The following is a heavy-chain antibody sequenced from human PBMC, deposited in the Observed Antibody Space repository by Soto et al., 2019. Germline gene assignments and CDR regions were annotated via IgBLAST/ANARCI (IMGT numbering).Heavy chain of an antibody. CDR3: TTPKRQYRSSYYVFDI. CDR1: GFTFSNAW. J-gene: IGHJ3*02. CDR2: IKSKTDGGTT. D-gene: IGHD6-6*01. Sequence: GGSLRLSCAASGFTFSNAWMSWVRQAPGKGLEWVGRIKSKTDGGTTDYAAPVKGRFTISRDDSKNTLYLQMNSLKTEDTAVFFCTTPKRQYRSSYYVFDIWGQGKMVTVS. V-gene: IGHV3-15*01.